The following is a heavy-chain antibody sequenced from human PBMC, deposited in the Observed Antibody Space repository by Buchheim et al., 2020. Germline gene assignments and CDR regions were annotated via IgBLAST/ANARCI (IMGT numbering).Heavy chain of an antibody. CDR3: ARVFNDCSSTSCYWLRTSNYYYYGMDV. J-gene: IGHJ6*02. D-gene: IGHD2-2*01. CDR1: GGSISSYY. CDR2: IYYSGST. V-gene: IGHV4-59*01. Sequence: QVQLQESGPGLVKPSETLSLTCTVSGGSISSYYWSWIRQPPGKGLEWIGYIYYSGSTNYNPSLKSRVTISVDTSKNQFSLKLSSVTAADTAVYYCARVFNDCSSTSCYWLRTSNYYYYGMDVWGQGTT.